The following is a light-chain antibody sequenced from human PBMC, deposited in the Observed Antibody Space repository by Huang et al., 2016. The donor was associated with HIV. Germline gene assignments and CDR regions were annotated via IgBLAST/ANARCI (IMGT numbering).Light chain of an antibody. CDR1: QSVGIY. V-gene: IGKV3-20*01. CDR2: GAS. J-gene: IGKJ3*01. CDR3: QQYERPPDT. Sequence: EIVLTQSPGTLSLSPGERANLSCRASQSVGIYLAWYQQKPGQAPRLLIYGASRRVTGIPDRFSGGGSGTDFTLSISRLEPEDFAVYYCQQYERPPDTFGPGTKVNIK.